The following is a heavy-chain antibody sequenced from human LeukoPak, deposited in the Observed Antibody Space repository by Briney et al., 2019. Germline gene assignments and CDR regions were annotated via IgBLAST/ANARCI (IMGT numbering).Heavy chain of an antibody. CDR2: ISGDGGST. CDR1: GFTFDDYA. D-gene: IGHD6-19*01. Sequence: GGSLRLSCAASGFTFDDYAMHWVRQAPGKGLEWVSLISGDGGSTYYADSVKGRFTISRDNSKNSLYLQMNSLRTEDTALYYCAKDIERASGWLTPGYFQHWGQGTLVTVSS. J-gene: IGHJ1*01. V-gene: IGHV3-43*02. CDR3: AKDIERASGWLTPGYFQH.